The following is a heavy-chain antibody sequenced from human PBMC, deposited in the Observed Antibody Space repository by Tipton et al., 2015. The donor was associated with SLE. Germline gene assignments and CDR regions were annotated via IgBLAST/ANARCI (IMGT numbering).Heavy chain of an antibody. V-gene: IGHV4-61*02. CDR3: ARPLDRSGWYHFDY. J-gene: IGHJ4*02. CDR1: GGSISSGSYY. CDR2: IYTSGST. Sequence: TLSLTCTVSGGSISSGSYYWSWIRQPAGKGLEWIGRIYTSGSTNYNPSLKSRVTISVDTSKNQFSLKLSSVTAADTAVYYCARPLDRSGWYHFDYWGQGTLVTVSS. D-gene: IGHD6-19*01.